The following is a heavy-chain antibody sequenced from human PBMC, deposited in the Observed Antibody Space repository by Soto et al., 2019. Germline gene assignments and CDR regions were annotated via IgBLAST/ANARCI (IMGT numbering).Heavy chain of an antibody. CDR1: GVTFSTYS. V-gene: IGHV3-7*01. CDR3: ARERLLLSYDY. D-gene: IGHD2-2*01. CDR2: IKQDGSEK. Sequence: GGSLRLSCAASGVTFSTYSMSQAPGKGLEWVANIKQDGSEKYYVDSVKGRFTISRDNAKNSLYLQMNSLRAEDTAVYYCARERLLLSYDYWGQGTLVTVSS. J-gene: IGHJ4*02.